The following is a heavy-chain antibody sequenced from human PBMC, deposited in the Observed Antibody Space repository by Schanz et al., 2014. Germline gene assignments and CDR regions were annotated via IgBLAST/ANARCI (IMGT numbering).Heavy chain of an antibody. CDR1: GGTFSSST. J-gene: IGHJ6*02. Sequence: QVQLVHSGAEVKKPGSSVKVSCKASGGTFSSSTLTWVRQAPGQGLEWMGRIIPILDKTNYAQKFQGRVTMTADKSTSTVYMEVSGLRSEDTAVYYCAKVDRTRYYAMDVWGQGTTGTVSS. CDR3: AKVDRTRYYAMDV. CDR2: IIPILDKT. V-gene: IGHV1-69*08. D-gene: IGHD3-9*01.